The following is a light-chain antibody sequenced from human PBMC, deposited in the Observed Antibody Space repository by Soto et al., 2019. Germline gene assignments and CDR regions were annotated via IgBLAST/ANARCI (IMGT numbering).Light chain of an antibody. J-gene: IGKJ4*01. Sequence: EIVLTQSPGTLSWSPGERATLSWRASQSVSSSYLAWYQQKPGQAPRLLIYGASSRATGIPDRFSGSGSGTDFTLTISRLEPADVAVYYCQQYGSLLTFGGGTTVEIK. CDR2: GAS. CDR1: QSVSSSY. V-gene: IGKV3-20*01. CDR3: QQYGSLLT.